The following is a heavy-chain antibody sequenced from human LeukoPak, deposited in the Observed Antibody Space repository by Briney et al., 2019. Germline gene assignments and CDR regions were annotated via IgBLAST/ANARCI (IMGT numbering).Heavy chain of an antibody. Sequence: GGSLRLSCAASGFTFSSYGMHWVRQAPGKGLEWVAVISYDGSNKYYADSVKGRFTISRDNSKNTLYLQMNSLRAEDTAVYYCAKDRFYYGSGSPFDYWGQGTLVTVSS. CDR1: GFTFSSYG. D-gene: IGHD3-10*01. CDR3: AKDRFYYGSGSPFDY. CDR2: ISYDGSNK. J-gene: IGHJ4*02. V-gene: IGHV3-30*18.